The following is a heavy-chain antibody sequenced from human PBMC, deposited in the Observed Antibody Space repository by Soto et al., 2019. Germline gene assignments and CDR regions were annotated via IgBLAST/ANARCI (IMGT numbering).Heavy chain of an antibody. D-gene: IGHD2-2*01. CDR3: ARGPLDCSSTSCRIYYFDY. Sequence: SETLSVTWTFSGGSISGYYWSWILQPPGKGLEWIGYIYYSGSTNYNPSLKSRVTISVDTSKNQFSLNLNSVTAADTAVYYCARGPLDCSSTSCRIYYFDYWGQGTLVTVS. CDR1: GGSISGYY. J-gene: IGHJ4*02. CDR2: IYYSGST. V-gene: IGHV4-59*01.